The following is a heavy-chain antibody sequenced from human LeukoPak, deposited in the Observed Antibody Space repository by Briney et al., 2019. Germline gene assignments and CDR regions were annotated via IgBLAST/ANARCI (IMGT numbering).Heavy chain of an antibody. CDR3: ARDMVRGVIITDFDY. Sequence: GGSLRLSCAASGFTFSSYWMSWVRQAPGKGLEWVANIKQDGSEKYYVDSVKGRFTISRDNVKNSLYLQMNSLRAEDTAVYYCARDMVRGVIITDFDYWGQGTLDTVSS. D-gene: IGHD3-10*01. CDR1: GFTFSSYW. J-gene: IGHJ4*02. CDR2: IKQDGSEK. V-gene: IGHV3-7*01.